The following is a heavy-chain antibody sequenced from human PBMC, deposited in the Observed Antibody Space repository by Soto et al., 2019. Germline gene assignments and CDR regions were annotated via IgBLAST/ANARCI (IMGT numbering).Heavy chain of an antibody. Sequence: ASVKVSCKASGYTFTGYYIHWVRQAPGQGLEWMGWINPNSGVTNYAQRSQGSVTMTRDTSSSTAYMELTRLTSDDTAVYYCVRGFMAGGDYGMDVWGQGTTVTVSS. CDR2: INPNSGVT. D-gene: IGHD3-10*01. V-gene: IGHV1-2*04. CDR3: VRGFMAGGDYGMDV. CDR1: GYTFTGYY. J-gene: IGHJ6*02.